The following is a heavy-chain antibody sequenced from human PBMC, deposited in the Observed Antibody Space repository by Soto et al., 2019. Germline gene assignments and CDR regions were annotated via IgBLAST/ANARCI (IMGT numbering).Heavy chain of an antibody. D-gene: IGHD2-2*01. V-gene: IGHV1-69*13. Sequence: SVKVSCKASGGTFSSYAISWVRQAPGQGLEWMGGIIPIFGTANYAQKFQGRVTITADESTSTAYMELSSLRSEDTAVYYCARVSVDYCSSTSCYDYYGMDVWGQGTTVTVSS. CDR1: GGTFSSYA. CDR2: IIPIFGTA. CDR3: ARVSVDYCSSTSCYDYYGMDV. J-gene: IGHJ6*02.